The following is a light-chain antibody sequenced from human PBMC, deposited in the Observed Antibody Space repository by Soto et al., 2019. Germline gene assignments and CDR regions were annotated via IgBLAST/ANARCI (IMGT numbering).Light chain of an antibody. J-gene: IGKJ4*01. CDR2: AAS. Sequence: DIQMTQSPSSLSASVGDRVTITCRASQTITNFLNWYQQKPGKAPKVLIYAASSLQSGVPARFSGSGSGKDFTLTIRSLQPEDFATYYCQQSHSTPLTFGGGTKVEIK. CDR3: QQSHSTPLT. CDR1: QTITNF. V-gene: IGKV1-39*01.